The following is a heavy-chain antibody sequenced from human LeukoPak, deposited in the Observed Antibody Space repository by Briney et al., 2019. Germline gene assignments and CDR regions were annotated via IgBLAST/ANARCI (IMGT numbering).Heavy chain of an antibody. CDR2: INHSGST. D-gene: IGHD6-13*01. Sequence: SETLSLTCAVYGGSFSGYYWSWIRQPPGKGPEWIGEINHSGSTNYNPSLKSRVTISVDTSKNQFSLKLSSVTAADTAVYYCARIAAAGIDYWGQGTLVTVSS. J-gene: IGHJ4*02. CDR1: GGSFSGYY. CDR3: ARIAAAGIDY. V-gene: IGHV4-34*01.